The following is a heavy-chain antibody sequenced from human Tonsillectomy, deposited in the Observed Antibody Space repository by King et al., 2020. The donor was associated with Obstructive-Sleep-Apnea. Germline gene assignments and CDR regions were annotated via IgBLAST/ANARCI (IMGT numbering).Heavy chain of an antibody. CDR3: ARVRNYYDSSGYYIFDY. J-gene: IGHJ4*02. CDR1: GGSISSSSYY. Sequence: QLQESGPGLVKPSETLSLTCTVSGGSISSSSYYWGWIRQPPGKGLEWIGSSYYSGCAYYDPSLKVRVTISVDTSKTQFSLKLSSVTAADTAVYYCARVRNYYDSSGYYIFDYWGQGTLVTVSS. V-gene: IGHV4-39*07. D-gene: IGHD3-22*01. CDR2: SYYSGCA.